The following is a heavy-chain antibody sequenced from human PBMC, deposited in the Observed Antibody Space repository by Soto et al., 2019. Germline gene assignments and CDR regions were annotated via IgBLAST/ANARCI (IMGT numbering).Heavy chain of an antibody. CDR3: AHTWGLPFDY. Sequence: QITLKESGPTLVEPTQTLTLTCTYSGFSVRTTGVGVGWIRQPPGKALEWLGIIYWNDDKRYSPSLKNRFTLTSDISKSQVALTMTNMDPVDTATYYCAHTWGLPFDYWGQGTLVIVSS. CDR2: IYWNDDK. V-gene: IGHV2-5*01. J-gene: IGHJ4*02. CDR1: GFSVRTTGVG. D-gene: IGHD3-16*01.